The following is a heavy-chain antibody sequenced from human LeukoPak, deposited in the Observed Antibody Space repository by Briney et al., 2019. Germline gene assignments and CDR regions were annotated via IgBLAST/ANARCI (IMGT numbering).Heavy chain of an antibody. CDR1: GFTFSSYA. Sequence: PGRSLRLSCAASGFTFSSYAMHWVRQAPGKGLEWVAVISYDGSNKYYADSVKGRFTISRDNSKSTLYLQMNSLRAEDTAVYYCASERLGDPYGMDVWGQGTTVTVSS. CDR3: ASERLGDPYGMDV. D-gene: IGHD4-17*01. CDR2: ISYDGSNK. V-gene: IGHV3-30*04. J-gene: IGHJ6*02.